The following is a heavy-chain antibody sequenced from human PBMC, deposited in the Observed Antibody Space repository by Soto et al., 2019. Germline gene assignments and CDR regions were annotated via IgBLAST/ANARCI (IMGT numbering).Heavy chain of an antibody. CDR1: GYSFTTHG. D-gene: IGHD4-17*01. V-gene: IGHV1-18*04. CDR3: ARDPPFSGILRGTPLMDF. J-gene: IGHJ6*02. Sequence: ASVKVSCKASGYSFTTHGISWVRRAPGHGLAWMGWISAYNGDTHYVQRFQGRLTMTTDTSTSTAYMELRSLTSDDTAVYYCARDPPFSGILRGTPLMDFWGQGTTVTLSS. CDR2: ISAYNGDT.